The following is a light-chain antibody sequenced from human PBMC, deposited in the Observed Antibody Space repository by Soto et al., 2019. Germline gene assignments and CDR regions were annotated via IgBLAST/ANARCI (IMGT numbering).Light chain of an antibody. CDR3: QVWDSSSDVV. Sequence: SYELTQPPSVSVAPGKTARITCGGNNIGSKSVYWYQQKPGQAPVLVIYYESDRPSGIPERFSGSNSGNTATLTISRVEAGDEADYYCQVWDSSSDVVFGGGTQLTVL. CDR2: YES. CDR1: NIGSKS. V-gene: IGLV3-21*04. J-gene: IGLJ2*01.